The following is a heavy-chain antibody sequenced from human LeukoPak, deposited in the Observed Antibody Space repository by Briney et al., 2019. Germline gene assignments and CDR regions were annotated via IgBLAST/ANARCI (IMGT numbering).Heavy chain of an antibody. D-gene: IGHD2-21*02. J-gene: IGHJ4*02. CDR3: APNTGVVTAGPGY. Sequence: GGSLRLSCAASGFTFSSYAMTWVRQAPGKGLEWVSSISSSSSYIYYADSVKGRFTISRDNAKNSLYLQMNSLRAEDTAVYYCAPNTGVVTAGPGYWGQGTLVTVSS. V-gene: IGHV3-21*01. CDR2: ISSSSSYI. CDR1: GFTFSSYA.